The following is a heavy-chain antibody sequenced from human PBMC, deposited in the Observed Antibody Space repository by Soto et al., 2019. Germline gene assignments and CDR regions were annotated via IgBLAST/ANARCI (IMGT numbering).Heavy chain of an antibody. CDR1: GYTFTSYG. Sequence: ASVKVSCKASGYTFTSYGISWVRQAPGQGLEWMGWISAYNGNTNYAQKLQGRVTMTTDTSTSTAYMELRSLRSDDTAVYHCAKNQGGELVPLATVDWFDPWGQGSVVTVSS. V-gene: IGHV1-18*01. J-gene: IGHJ5*02. CDR2: ISAYNGNT. D-gene: IGHD2-21*01. CDR3: AKNQGGELVPLATVDWFDP.